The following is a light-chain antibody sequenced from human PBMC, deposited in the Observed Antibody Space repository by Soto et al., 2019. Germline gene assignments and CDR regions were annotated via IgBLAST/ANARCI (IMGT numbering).Light chain of an antibody. CDR2: DAS. V-gene: IGKV3-11*01. Sequence: VVLTHSPATLSLSPWERATLSCRTSLSVSVYLDWYQQKPGQAPRLLISDASNRATGIPARFSGSGSGTDFTLTISSLEPEDFAVYYCHQRQYWPPITFGQRTRLEIK. J-gene: IGKJ5*01. CDR3: HQRQYWPPIT. CDR1: LSVSVY.